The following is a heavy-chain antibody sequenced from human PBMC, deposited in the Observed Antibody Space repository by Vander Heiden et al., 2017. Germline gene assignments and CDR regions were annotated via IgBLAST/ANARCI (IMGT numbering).Heavy chain of an antibody. V-gene: IGHV4-31*03. CDR1: GGSISSGGYY. CDR3: ARVRWDTTVTTPYYYYGMDV. J-gene: IGHJ6*02. D-gene: IGHD4-17*01. Sequence: QVQLQESGQGLVKPSQTLSLTCTVPGGSISSGGYYWSWIRQHPGKGLEWIGYIYYSGSTYYNPSLKSRVTISVDTSKNQFSLKLSSVTAADTAVYYCARVRWDTTVTTPYYYYGMDVWGQGTTVTVSS. CDR2: IYYSGST.